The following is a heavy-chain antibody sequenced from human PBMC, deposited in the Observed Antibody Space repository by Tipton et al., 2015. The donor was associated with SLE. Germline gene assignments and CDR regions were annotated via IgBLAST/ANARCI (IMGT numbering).Heavy chain of an antibody. CDR1: GGSISTYY. J-gene: IGHJ2*01. CDR2: IYYSGST. V-gene: IGHV4-59*08. CDR3: ARPGTDYGGNSRYFDL. D-gene: IGHD4-23*01. Sequence: GLVKPSETLSLTCTVSGGSISTYYWSWIRQSPGKGLEWIGYIYYSGSTNYNPSLKSRVTISVDTSKNQFSLKLSSVTAADTAVYYCARPGTDYGGNSRYFDLWGRGTLVTVSS.